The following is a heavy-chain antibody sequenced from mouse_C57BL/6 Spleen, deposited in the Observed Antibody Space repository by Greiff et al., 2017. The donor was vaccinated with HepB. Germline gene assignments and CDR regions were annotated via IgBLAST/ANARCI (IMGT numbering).Heavy chain of an antibody. CDR2: IDPNSGGT. D-gene: IGHD1-1*01. V-gene: IGHV1-72*01. CDR1: GYTFTSYW. CDR3: ASPLITTVVAEGYFDV. Sequence: QVQLQQPGAELVKPGASVKLSCKASGYTFTSYWMHWVKQRPGRGLEWIGRIDPNSGGTKYNEKFKSKATLTVDKPSSTAYMQLSSLTSEDSAVYYCASPLITTVVAEGYFDVWCTGTTVTVSS. J-gene: IGHJ1*03.